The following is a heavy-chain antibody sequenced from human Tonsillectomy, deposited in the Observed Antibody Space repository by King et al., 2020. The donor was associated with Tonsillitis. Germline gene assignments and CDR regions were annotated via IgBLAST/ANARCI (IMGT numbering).Heavy chain of an antibody. J-gene: IGHJ4*02. D-gene: IGHD5-12*01. CDR1: GFTFSNYV. CDR2: ISYDGSNK. CDR3: ARVVRVATIVDYFDY. V-gene: IGHV3-30-3*01. Sequence: QVQLVESGGGVVQPGRSLRLSCAASGFTFSNYVIHWVRQAPGQGLEWVAVISYDGSNKYYADSVRGRFTISRDNSKNTLYLQMNSLRPEDTAVYYCARVVRVATIVDYFDYWGQGTLVTVSS.